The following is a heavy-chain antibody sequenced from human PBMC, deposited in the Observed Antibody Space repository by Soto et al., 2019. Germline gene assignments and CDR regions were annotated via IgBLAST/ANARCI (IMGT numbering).Heavy chain of an antibody. V-gene: IGHV3-48*02. J-gene: IGHJ4*02. CDR2: ISSSSSTI. CDR1: EVTSSRYS. Sequence: RHSCAAAEVTSSRYSMHWVSQDPGKGLEWVSYISSSSSTIYYADSVKGRFTISRDNAKNSLHLQMNSLRDEDTAVYYCARYNPPSYYESSGYPFDYWGQGTLVTVSS. D-gene: IGHD3-22*01. CDR3: ARYNPPSYYESSGYPFDY.